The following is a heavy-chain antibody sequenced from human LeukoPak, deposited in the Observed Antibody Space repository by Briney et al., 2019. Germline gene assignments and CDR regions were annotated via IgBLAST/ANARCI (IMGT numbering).Heavy chain of an antibody. D-gene: IGHD3-22*01. CDR1: GFTFSDYYY. CDR2: ISSSGKTI. V-gene: IGHV3-11*04. CDR3: ARDFYYYDSSGYYPYYYYYYMDV. Sequence: GGSLRLSCAASGFTFSDYYYMTWMRQAPGKGLEWVSYISSSGKTIYYADSVQGRFTISRDNAENSLYLQMNSLRAEDTAVYYCARDFYYYDSSGYYPYYYYYYMDVWGKGTTVTVSS. J-gene: IGHJ6*03.